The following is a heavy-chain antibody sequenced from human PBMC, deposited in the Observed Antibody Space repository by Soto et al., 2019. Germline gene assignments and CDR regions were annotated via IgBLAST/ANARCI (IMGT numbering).Heavy chain of an antibody. CDR1: GYSFTSYW. J-gene: IGHJ4*02. CDR3: AIVATTFDY. Sequence: PGESLKISCKGSGYSFTSYWIGWVRQMSGKGLEWMGIIYPGDSDPRYSPSLQGQVTVSACKSIRTAYLQWCCQKAKDTAMYYGAIVATTFDYWGQGTLVTVSS. D-gene: IGHD5-12*01. CDR2: IYPGDSDP. V-gene: IGHV5-51*01.